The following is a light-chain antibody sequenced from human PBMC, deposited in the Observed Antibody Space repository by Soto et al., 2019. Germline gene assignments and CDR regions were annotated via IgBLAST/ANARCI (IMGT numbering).Light chain of an antibody. CDR1: QTVSTY. CDR2: ATS. Sequence: DIQMTQSPSSLSASVGDRVTISCRASQTVSTYLNWYQHKPGKAPKILIYATSSLQSGVPSRFSGSGSGTQFTLSIGSLQPEDFATYYCQQSYSTPYTFGQGTKVDI. CDR3: QQSYSTPYT. V-gene: IGKV1-39*01. J-gene: IGKJ2*01.